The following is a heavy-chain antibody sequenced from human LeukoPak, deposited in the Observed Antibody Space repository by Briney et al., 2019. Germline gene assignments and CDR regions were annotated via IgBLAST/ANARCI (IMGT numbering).Heavy chain of an antibody. D-gene: IGHD3-22*01. CDR2: INPNSGGT. V-gene: IGHV1-2*02. Sequence: ASVKVSCKASGYTFTGYYMHWVRQAPGQGLEWMGWINPNSGGTNCAQKFQGRVTMTRDTSISTAYMELSRLRSDDTAVYYCATSPTYYYDSSGPRPGDKYYFDYWGQGTLVTVSS. CDR3: ATSPTYYYDSSGPRPGDKYYFDY. J-gene: IGHJ4*02. CDR1: GYTFTGYY.